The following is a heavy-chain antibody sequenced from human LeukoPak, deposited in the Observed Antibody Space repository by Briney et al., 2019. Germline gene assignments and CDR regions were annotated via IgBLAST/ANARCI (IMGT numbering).Heavy chain of an antibody. D-gene: IGHD3-10*01. CDR1: GFTFSDYS. Sequence: PGGSLRLSCAASGFTFSDYSMNWVRQAPGKGLEWVSSISRNSRHVYYGGSVWGRFTISRDDARNSLFLEMNSLRAEDMAAYYCVRDRYYGSGSYYTDTQRRGGDFDYWGQGTLVTVSS. CDR3: VRDRYYGSGSYYTDTQRRGGDFDY. CDR2: ISRNSRHV. V-gene: IGHV3-21*01. J-gene: IGHJ4*02.